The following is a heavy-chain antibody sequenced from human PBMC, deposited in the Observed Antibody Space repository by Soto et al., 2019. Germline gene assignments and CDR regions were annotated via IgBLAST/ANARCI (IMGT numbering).Heavy chain of an antibody. Sequence: GESLKISCKGSGYSFTSYWIGWVRQMPGKGLEWMGIIYPGDSDTRYSPSFQGQVTISADKSISTAYLQWSSLKASDTSMYYCARDLGGTMVRGVAEYYYGMDVWGQVTTVTVSS. CDR3: ARDLGGTMVRGVAEYYYGMDV. CDR1: GYSFTSYW. CDR2: IYPGDSDT. V-gene: IGHV5-51*01. J-gene: IGHJ6*02. D-gene: IGHD3-10*01.